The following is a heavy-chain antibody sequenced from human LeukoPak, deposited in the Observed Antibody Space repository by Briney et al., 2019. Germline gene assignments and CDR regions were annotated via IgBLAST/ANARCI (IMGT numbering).Heavy chain of an antibody. D-gene: IGHD6-13*01. Sequence: GGSLRLSCAASGFTFSYYTMYWVRQAPGKGLEWVSIIGISGGGIHYADSVKGRFTISRDNSKNTLYLQMNSLRAEDTAVYYCASQKMSRIAAAGTVPLGYWGQGTLVTVSS. J-gene: IGHJ4*02. CDR2: IGISGGGI. CDR3: ASQKMSRIAAAGTVPLGY. CDR1: GFTFSYYT. V-gene: IGHV3-23*01.